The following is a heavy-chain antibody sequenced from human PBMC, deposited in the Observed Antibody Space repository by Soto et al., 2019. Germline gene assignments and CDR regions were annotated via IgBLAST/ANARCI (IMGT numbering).Heavy chain of an antibody. D-gene: IGHD6-19*01. CDR1: GFTFSSDT. CDR3: AKSDRSGWFHYFQH. J-gene: IGHJ1*01. CDR2: ISKTGDST. V-gene: IGHV3-23*01. Sequence: EVQLLESGGGLVQPGGSLRLSCAASGFTFSSDTMSWVRQAPGKGLEWVSAISKTGDSTHYADSVKGRFTISRDTSTNTLYLQMKSLRAEDTAVYYCAKSDRSGWFHYFQHWGQGTLVTVSS.